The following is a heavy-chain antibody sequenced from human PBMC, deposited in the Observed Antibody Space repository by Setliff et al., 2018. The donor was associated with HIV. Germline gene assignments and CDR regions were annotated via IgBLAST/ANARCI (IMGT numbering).Heavy chain of an antibody. D-gene: IGHD6-19*01. Sequence: ASVKVSCKASGYTFTGYYMHWVRQAPGQGLEWMGWINPSGGGTSYAQKFQGRVTMTRDTSTSTVYMELSSLRSEDTAVYYCAREGSGWYLTSYYYYGMDVWGQGTTVTVSS. V-gene: IGHV1-46*01. CDR3: AREGSGWYLTSYYYYGMDV. J-gene: IGHJ6*02. CDR2: INPSGGGT. CDR1: GYTFTGYY.